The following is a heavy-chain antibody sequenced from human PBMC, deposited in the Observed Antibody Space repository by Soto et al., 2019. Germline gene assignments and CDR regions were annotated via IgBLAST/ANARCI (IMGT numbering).Heavy chain of an antibody. CDR1: GDSISSSNW. CDR2: IYHSGST. D-gene: IGHD2-15*01. J-gene: IGHJ4*02. CDR3: ARATIVVVVAATPAQYYFDY. V-gene: IGHV4-4*02. Sequence: QVQLQESGPGLVKPSGTLSLTCAVSGDSISSSNWWSWVRQPPGKGLEWIGEIYHSGSTNYNPSLKSRVTISVDKSKNQFSLKLSSVTAADTAVYYCARATIVVVVAATPAQYYFDYWGQGTLVTVSS.